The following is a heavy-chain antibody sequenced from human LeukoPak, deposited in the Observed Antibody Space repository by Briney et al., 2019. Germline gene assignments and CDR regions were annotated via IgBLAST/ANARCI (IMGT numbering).Heavy chain of an antibody. V-gene: IGHV3-21*01. Sequence: SGGSLRLSCAASGFTVSSNYMSWVRQAPGKGLEWVSSISSSSSYIYYADSVKGRFTISRDNANNSLYLQMNSLRAEDTAVYYCARDQWLQSDYYMDVWGKGTTVTVSS. J-gene: IGHJ6*03. CDR1: GFTVSSNY. D-gene: IGHD5-18*01. CDR2: ISSSSSYI. CDR3: ARDQWLQSDYYMDV.